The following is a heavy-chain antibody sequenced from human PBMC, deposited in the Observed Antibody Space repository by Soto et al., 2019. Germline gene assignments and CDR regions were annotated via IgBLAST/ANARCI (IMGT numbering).Heavy chain of an antibody. J-gene: IGHJ4*02. V-gene: IGHV4-39*01. Sequence: SETLSLTCSVSGGSISNSSYCWGWIRQPPGKGLEWIGTIYYSGSTYYNPSLKSRVTISVDTPKNQFSLKLSSVTAADTAVYYCARRGERGYFNYFDYWGQGTLVTVSS. CDR1: GGSISNSSYC. CDR3: ARRGERGYFNYFDY. D-gene: IGHD3-22*01. CDR2: IYYSGST.